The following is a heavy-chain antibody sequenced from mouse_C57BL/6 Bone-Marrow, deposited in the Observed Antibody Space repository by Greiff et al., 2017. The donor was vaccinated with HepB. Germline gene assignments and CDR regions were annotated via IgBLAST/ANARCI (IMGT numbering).Heavy chain of an antibody. D-gene: IGHD1-1*01. V-gene: IGHV5-9-1*02. Sequence: EVKLVESGEGLVKPGGSLKLSCAASGFTFSSYAMSWVLQTPEKRLEWVAYISSGCDYIYYADTVKGRFTISRDNARNTLYLQMSSLKSEDTAMYYCTRDHYGSWYFDVWGTGTTVTVSS. CDR2: ISSGCDYI. CDR3: TRDHYGSWYFDV. J-gene: IGHJ1*03. CDR1: GFTFSSYA.